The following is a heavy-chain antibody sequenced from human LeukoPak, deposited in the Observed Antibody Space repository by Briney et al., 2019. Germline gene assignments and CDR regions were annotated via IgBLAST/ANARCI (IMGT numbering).Heavy chain of an antibody. Sequence: GGSLRLSCAASGFTFSSYAMHWVRQAPGKGLEYVSAISSNGGSTYYANSVKGRFAISRDNSKNTLYPQMGSLRAEDMAVYYCARVRSLYGDSSGYLDYWGQGTLVTVSS. CDR1: GFTFSSYA. V-gene: IGHV3-64*01. CDR2: ISSNGGST. D-gene: IGHD3-22*01. CDR3: ARVRSLYGDSSGYLDY. J-gene: IGHJ4*02.